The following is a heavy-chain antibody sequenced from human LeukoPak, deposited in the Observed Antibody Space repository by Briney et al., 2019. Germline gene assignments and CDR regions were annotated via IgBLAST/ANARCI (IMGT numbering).Heavy chain of an antibody. D-gene: IGHD3-16*01. CDR3: ARGILGLPKSMDV. V-gene: IGHV3-33*01. CDR1: GIILGDYG. J-gene: IGHJ6*02. Sequence: GESLKISRKTSGIILGDYGVSWLRQAPGKRVEWVGHILYDGSNTNNAYTVRGRFTTSRDNTKNTLYLQMNSLRAEDTAVYYCARGILGLPKSMDVWGQGTTVTVSS. CDR2: ILYDGSNT.